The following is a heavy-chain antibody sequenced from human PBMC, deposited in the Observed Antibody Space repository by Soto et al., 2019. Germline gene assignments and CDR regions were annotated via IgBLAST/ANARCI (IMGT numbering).Heavy chain of an antibody. Sequence: PGGSLRLSCTAAGFTFGDYAMSWFRQAPGKGLEWVGFIRSKAYGGTTEYAASVKGRFTISRDDSKSIAYLQMNSLKTEDTAVYYCTRVGTIFGVVINFDYWGQGTLVTVSS. CDR2: IRSKAYGGTT. J-gene: IGHJ4*02. CDR1: GFTFGDYA. CDR3: TRVGTIFGVVINFDY. D-gene: IGHD3-3*01. V-gene: IGHV3-49*03.